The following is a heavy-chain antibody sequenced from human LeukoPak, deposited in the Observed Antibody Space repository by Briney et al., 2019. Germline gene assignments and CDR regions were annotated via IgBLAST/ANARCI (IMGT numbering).Heavy chain of an antibody. CDR1: GGSISSGGYY. Sequence: SETLSLTCTVSGGSISSGGYYWSWIRQHPGKGLEWIGYIYYSGSSTYNPSLKSRVTISVDKSKSQFSLRLSSVTAADTAVYYCARHTPAAGTDNWFDPWGQGTLVTVSS. D-gene: IGHD6-13*01. CDR3: ARHTPAAGTDNWFDP. J-gene: IGHJ5*02. V-gene: IGHV4-61*05. CDR2: IYYSGSS.